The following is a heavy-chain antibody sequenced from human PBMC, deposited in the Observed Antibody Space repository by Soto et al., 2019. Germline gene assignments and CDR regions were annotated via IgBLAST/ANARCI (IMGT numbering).Heavy chain of an antibody. J-gene: IGHJ5*02. CDR1: GYTFTSYY. CDR3: ARGKSIAARPRSGWFDP. V-gene: IGHV1-46*01. Sequence: ASVKVSCKASGYTFTSYYMHWVRQAPGQGLEWMGIINPSGGSTSYAQKFQGRVTMTRDTSTSTVYMELSSLRSEDTAVYYCARGKSIAARPRSGWFDPWGQGPLVTVSS. D-gene: IGHD6-6*01. CDR2: INPSGGST.